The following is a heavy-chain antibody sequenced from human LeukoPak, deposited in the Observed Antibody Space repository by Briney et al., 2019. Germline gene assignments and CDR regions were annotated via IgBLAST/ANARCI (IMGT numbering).Heavy chain of an antibody. V-gene: IGHV1-2*02. CDR1: GYTFTGYY. D-gene: IGHD3-22*01. J-gene: IGHJ4*02. Sequence: ASVKVSCKASGYTFTGYYMHWVRQAPGQGLEWMGWINPNSGGTNYAQKFQGRVTMTRDTSISTAYMELSRLRSDDTAVYYCASVGYYDSSAYSIDYWGQGTLVTVSS. CDR3: ASVGYYDSSAYSIDY. CDR2: INPNSGGT.